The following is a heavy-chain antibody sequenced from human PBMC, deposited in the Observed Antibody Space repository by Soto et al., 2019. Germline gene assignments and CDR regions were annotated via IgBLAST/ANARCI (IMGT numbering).Heavy chain of an antibody. CDR1: GYTLTNYG. V-gene: IGHV1-18*01. D-gene: IGHD3-16*01. CDR3: AREVYERRAFDI. Sequence: GASVKVSCKASGYTLTNYGINWVRQAPGQGLEWMGWISPYNGYTNYAQKLQGRVTVTTDTSTSTAYMELRSLRSDDTAVYYCAREVYERRAFDIWGQGTMVTVSS. J-gene: IGHJ3*02. CDR2: ISPYNGYT.